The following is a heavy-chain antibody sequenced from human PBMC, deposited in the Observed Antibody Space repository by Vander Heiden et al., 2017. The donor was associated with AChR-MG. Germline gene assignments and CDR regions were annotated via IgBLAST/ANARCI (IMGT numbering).Heavy chain of an antibody. CDR1: GLTFSSYS. CDR2: ISSSSSYI. CDR3: ARDLLIDHGDYFD. D-gene: IGHD4-17*01. V-gene: IGHV3-21*01. Sequence: EVQLVESGGGLVKPGGSLRLSCAASGLTFSSYSMNWVRQAPGKGLEWVSSISSSSSYIYYADSVKGRFTISRDNAKNSLYLQMNSLRAEDTAVYYCARDLLIDHGDYFDWGQGTLVTVSS. J-gene: IGHJ4*02.